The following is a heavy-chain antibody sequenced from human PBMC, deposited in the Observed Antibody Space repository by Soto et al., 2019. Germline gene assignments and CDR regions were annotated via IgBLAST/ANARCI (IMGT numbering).Heavy chain of an antibody. CDR3: ARDGDIVVVPALNWFDP. D-gene: IGHD2-2*01. CDR1: GYTFTSYG. Sequence: ASVKVSCKASGYTFTSYGISWVRQAPGQGLEWMGWISAYNGNTNYAQKLQGRVTMTTDTSTSTAYMEPRSLRSDDTAVYYCARDGDIVVVPALNWFDPWGQGTLVTVSS. V-gene: IGHV1-18*04. J-gene: IGHJ5*02. CDR2: ISAYNGNT.